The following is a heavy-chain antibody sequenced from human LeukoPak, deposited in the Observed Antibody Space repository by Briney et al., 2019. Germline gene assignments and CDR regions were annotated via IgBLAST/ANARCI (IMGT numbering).Heavy chain of an antibody. J-gene: IGHJ4*01. V-gene: IGHV4-59*08. D-gene: IGHD5-24*01. CDR2: IFYNGAT. CDR3: ARHDEMPVMRRGFDF. Sequence: PSETVSLTCTVSGGSLSYYYWSWIRQPPGKGLEWIGYIFYNGATYYNPSLKSRLTISVDTSTNQSSLSLNSVTAADTAVYFCARHDEMPVMRRGFDFWGQ. CDR1: GGSLSYYY.